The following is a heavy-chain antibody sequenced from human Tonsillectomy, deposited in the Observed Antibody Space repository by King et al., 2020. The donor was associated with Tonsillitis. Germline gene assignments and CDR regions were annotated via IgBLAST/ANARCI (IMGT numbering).Heavy chain of an antibody. V-gene: IGHV3-30-3*01. J-gene: IGHJ6*02. Sequence: VQLVESGGGVVQPGRSLRLSCVVSGFTFSNFDIHWVRQAPGMGLEWVAVISYDGNNKYYADSVKGRFTISRDNSKNTLYLQMNSLRTEDTAVYYCAMGGSTMVTREYGMDFWGQGTTVTVSS. CDR3: AMGGSTMVTREYGMDF. CDR1: GFTFSNFD. D-gene: IGHD2-21*02. CDR2: ISYDGNNK.